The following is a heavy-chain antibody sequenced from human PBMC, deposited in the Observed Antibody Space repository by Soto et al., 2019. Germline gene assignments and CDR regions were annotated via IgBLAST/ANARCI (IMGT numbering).Heavy chain of an antibody. CDR3: SIGSWSAETFDV. CDR2: IIPMLTVT. V-gene: IGHV1-69*02. J-gene: IGHJ3*01. CDR1: GGTFSTYT. Sequence: QVHLEQSGAEVKKPGSSVKVSCKAAGGTFSTYTLIWVRQAPGQGLEWMGRIIPMLTVTNSAQKFQGRVTITADKSTSTAFMELTSVTSDDTAVYYCSIGSWSAETFDVWGQGTMVTVSS. D-gene: IGHD2-2*01.